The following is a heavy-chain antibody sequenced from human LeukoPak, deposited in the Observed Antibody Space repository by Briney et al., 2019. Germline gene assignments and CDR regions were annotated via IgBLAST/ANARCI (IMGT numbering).Heavy chain of an antibody. CDR2: IYTSGST. CDR1: GGSIRSSY. CDR3: ARDATGDYASVDY. Sequence: SETLSLTCSVSGGSIRSSYWSWIRQPAGNGLEWIGRIYTSGSTNYNPSLKSRVTISVDTSKNQFSLKLSSVTAADTAVYYCARDATGDYASVDYWGQGTLVTVSS. V-gene: IGHV4-4*07. D-gene: IGHD4-17*01. J-gene: IGHJ4*02.